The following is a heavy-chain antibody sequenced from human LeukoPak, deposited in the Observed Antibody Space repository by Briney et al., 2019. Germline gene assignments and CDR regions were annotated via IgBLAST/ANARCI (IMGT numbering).Heavy chain of an antibody. CDR1: GGSISSSSYY. CDR2: IYYSGST. V-gene: IGHV4-39*01. CDR3: ARLISPGYSSNGGYYYMDV. Sequence: SETLSLTCTVSGGSISSSSYYWGWIRQPPAKGLEWIGSIYYSGSTYYNPSLKSRVTISVDTSKNQFSLKLSSVTAADTAVYYCARLISPGYSSNGGYYYMDVWGKGTTVTVSS. J-gene: IGHJ6*03. D-gene: IGHD6-19*01.